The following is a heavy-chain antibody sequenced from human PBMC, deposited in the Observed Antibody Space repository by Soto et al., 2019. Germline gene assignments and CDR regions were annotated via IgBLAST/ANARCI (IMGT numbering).Heavy chain of an antibody. V-gene: IGHV3-23*01. D-gene: IGHD2-2*02. CDR2: ISGSGGST. J-gene: IGHJ6*02. CDR3: AKRDRKYCSSTSCYTGGTYYYGMDV. Sequence: EVQLLESGGGLVQPGGSLRLSCAASGFTFSSYAMSWVRQAPGKGLEWVSAISGSGGSTYYADSVKGRFTISRDNSKNTLYLQMNSLRAEDTAVYYCAKRDRKYCSSTSCYTGGTYYYGMDVWGQGTTVTVSS. CDR1: GFTFSSYA.